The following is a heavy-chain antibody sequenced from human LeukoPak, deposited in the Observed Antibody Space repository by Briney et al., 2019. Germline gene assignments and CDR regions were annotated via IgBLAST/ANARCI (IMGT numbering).Heavy chain of an antibody. Sequence: GGSLRLSCAASGFTFSSYGMHWVRQAPGKGLEWVAVIWYDGSNKYYADSVKGRFTISRDNSKNTLYLQMNSLRAEDTAVYYCARAGGSGWYRTYYFDYWGQGTLVTVSS. CDR1: GFTFSSYG. CDR3: ARAGGSGWYRTYYFDY. D-gene: IGHD6-19*01. J-gene: IGHJ4*02. CDR2: IWYDGSNK. V-gene: IGHV3-33*01.